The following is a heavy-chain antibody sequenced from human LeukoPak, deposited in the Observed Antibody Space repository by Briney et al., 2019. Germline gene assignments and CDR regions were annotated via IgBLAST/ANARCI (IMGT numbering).Heavy chain of an antibody. J-gene: IGHJ4*02. Sequence: SETLSLTCTVSGGSISSYYWSWIRQPPGKGLEWIGRIYTSGSTNYNPSLKSRVTISVDTSKNQFSLKLSSVTAADTAVYYCARGGRDDIVVVPAAKGVGYYFDYWGQGTLVTVSS. D-gene: IGHD2-2*01. CDR2: IYTSGST. CDR1: GGSISSYY. CDR3: ARGGRDDIVVVPAAKGVGYYFDY. V-gene: IGHV4-4*08.